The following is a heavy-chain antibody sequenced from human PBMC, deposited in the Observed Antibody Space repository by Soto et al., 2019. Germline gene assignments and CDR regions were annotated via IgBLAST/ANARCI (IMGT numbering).Heavy chain of an antibody. V-gene: IGHV3-23*01. CDR2: ISAGGGST. J-gene: IGHJ6*03. Sequence: EVQLLESGGGLVQPGGSLRLSCAASRFTFSSFAMSWVRQAPGKGLEWVSGISAGGGSTYYADSVKGRFSISRDNSKNTVYLQMNSLRAEDTAVYYCAKVWTYYSSIDVWGKGTTVTVSS. CDR1: RFTFSSFA. CDR3: AKVWTYYSSIDV. D-gene: IGHD2-21*01.